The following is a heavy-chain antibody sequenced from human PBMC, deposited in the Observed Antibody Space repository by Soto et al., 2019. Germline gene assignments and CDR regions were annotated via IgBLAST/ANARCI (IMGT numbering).Heavy chain of an antibody. J-gene: IGHJ4*02. CDR3: ARDGVSDFDFWSGYYTGYFDY. V-gene: IGHV3-23*01. Sequence: GGSLRLSCAASGFTFSNFAMSWVRHAPGKGLEWVSEISGSTGSTYYADSVKGRFTISRDNAKNTLHLQMNSLRAEDTAVYYCARDGVSDFDFWSGYYTGYFDYLGQGTLVTVSS. D-gene: IGHD3-3*01. CDR1: GFTFSNFA. CDR2: ISGSTGST.